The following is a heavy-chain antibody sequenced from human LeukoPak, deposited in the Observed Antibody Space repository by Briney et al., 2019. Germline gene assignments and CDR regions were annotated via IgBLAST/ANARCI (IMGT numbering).Heavy chain of an antibody. CDR1: GGSISSYY. CDR2: IYYSGST. Sequence: SETLSLTCTVSGGSISSYYWSWIRQPPGKGLEWIGYIYYSGSTNYNPSLKSRVTISVDTSKNQFSLKLSSVTAADTAVYYCAREVTYYDSSGYYYGGYYYYYMDVWGKGTTVTISS. CDR3: AREVTYYDSSGYYYGGYYYYYMDV. D-gene: IGHD3-22*01. V-gene: IGHV4-59*01. J-gene: IGHJ6*03.